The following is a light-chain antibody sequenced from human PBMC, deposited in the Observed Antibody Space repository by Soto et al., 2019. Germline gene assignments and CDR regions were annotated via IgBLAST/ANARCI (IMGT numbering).Light chain of an antibody. V-gene: IGKV2D-29*02. CDR3: MQSIQLPIT. Sequence: DVVMTQSPLSLPVTLGQPASISCRSSQSLVYGDGNTYLHWFQQRPGQSPQLLIYEVSNRFSGVPDRFSGSGSGTDFTLKISRVEAEDVGVYYCMQSIQLPITFGQGTRLEIK. CDR1: QSLVYGDGNTY. J-gene: IGKJ5*01. CDR2: EVS.